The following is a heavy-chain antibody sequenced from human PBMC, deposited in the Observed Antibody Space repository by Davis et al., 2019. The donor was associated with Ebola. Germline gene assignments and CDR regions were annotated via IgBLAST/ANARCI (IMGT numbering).Heavy chain of an antibody. Sequence: GESLKISCAASGFTFSAHSMNWVRQAPGKGLEWVSFISSRSSYIYYADSLKGRFTISRDNSKNTLYLQMNSLRPEDTAVYYCVKTRSNWWNDALEIWGRGTMVIVSS. CDR2: ISSRSSYI. V-gene: IGHV3-21*01. D-gene: IGHD2-8*02. CDR3: VKTRSNWWNDALEI. J-gene: IGHJ3*02. CDR1: GFTFSAHS.